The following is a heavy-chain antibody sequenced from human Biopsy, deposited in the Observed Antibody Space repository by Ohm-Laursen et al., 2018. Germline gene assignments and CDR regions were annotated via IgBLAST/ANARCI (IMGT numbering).Heavy chain of an antibody. D-gene: IGHD2-15*01. CDR3: AKIHCSGGSCYPNAFDM. Sequence: SLRLSCAASGFIFDDYAMHWVRQAPGKGLEWVSGISWNSVGIGYADSVKGRFTISRDNAKNSLYLEMNNLRPEDTALYYCAKIHCSGGSCYPNAFDMWGHGTRVTVS. CDR1: GFIFDDYA. V-gene: IGHV3-9*01. J-gene: IGHJ3*02. CDR2: ISWNSVGI.